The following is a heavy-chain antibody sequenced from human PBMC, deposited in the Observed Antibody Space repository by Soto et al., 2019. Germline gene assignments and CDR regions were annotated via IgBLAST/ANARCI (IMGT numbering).Heavy chain of an antibody. V-gene: IGHV3-23*01. J-gene: IGHJ6*03. D-gene: IGHD3-3*01. CDR1: GFTFSTYA. CDR2: ISGDGDGK. Sequence: PGGALRLSCAASGFTFSTYAMSWGRQAPGEGLEWVAAISGDGDGKYYADSVKGRFTISRDNSKNTLYLQMNSLRAEDTAVYYCARPDYDPHMDVWGKGTTVTVSS. CDR3: ARPDYDPHMDV.